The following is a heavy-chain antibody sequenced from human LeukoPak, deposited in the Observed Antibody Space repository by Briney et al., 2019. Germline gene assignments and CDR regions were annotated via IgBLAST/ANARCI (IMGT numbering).Heavy chain of an antibody. CDR3: AKGVPDSSSWYRGYYFDY. D-gene: IGHD6-13*01. J-gene: IGHJ4*02. CDR1: GFTFDDYG. V-gene: IGHV3-20*04. CDR2: INWNGGST. Sequence: GGSLRLSCAASGFTFDDYGMSWVRQAPGKGLEWVSGINWNGGSTGYADSVKGRFTISRDNAKNSLYLQMNSLRAEDTAVYYCAKGVPDSSSWYRGYYFDYWGQGTLVTVSS.